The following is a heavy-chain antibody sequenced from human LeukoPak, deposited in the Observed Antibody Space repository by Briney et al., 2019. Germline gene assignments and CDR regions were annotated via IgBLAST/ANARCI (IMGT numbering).Heavy chain of an antibody. CDR1: GYTFTTYG. CDR3: ARDSGDYSKEYDGFDT. D-gene: IGHD4-11*01. V-gene: IGHV1-18*01. CDR2: ISGYNGNT. Sequence: ASVKVSCKASGYTFTTYGISWVRQAPGQGLEWMGWISGYNGNTNYAQKLQGRVTMTTDTSTGTAYMELRSLRSDDTAVYYCARDSGDYSKEYDGFDTWGRGTMVTVSS. J-gene: IGHJ3*02.